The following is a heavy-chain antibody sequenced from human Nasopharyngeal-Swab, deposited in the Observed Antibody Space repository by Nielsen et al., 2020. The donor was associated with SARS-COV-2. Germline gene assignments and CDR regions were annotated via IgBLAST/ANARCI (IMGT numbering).Heavy chain of an antibody. J-gene: IGHJ4*02. CDR1: GFTFSSYA. D-gene: IGHD1-20*01. CDR2: ISGSGGST. Sequence: GESLKISCAASGFTFSSYAMSWVRQAPGKGLEWVSAISGSGGSTYYADSVKGRFTISRDNSKTTLFLQMNSRGAEDTAVYYCAKSLVTGPGVGWLPYFDYWGQGTLVTVSS. V-gene: IGHV3-23*01. CDR3: AKSLVTGPGVGWLPYFDY.